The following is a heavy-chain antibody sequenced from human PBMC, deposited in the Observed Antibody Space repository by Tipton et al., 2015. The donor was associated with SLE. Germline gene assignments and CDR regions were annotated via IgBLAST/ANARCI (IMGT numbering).Heavy chain of an antibody. CDR2: INYSGST. D-gene: IGHD3-10*01. V-gene: IGHV4-34*01. Sequence: LRLSCAVYGGSFSGYSWTWIRQPPGKGLEWIGEINYSGSTNYNPSLKSLVTISVDTSKNQFSLKLSSVTAADTAVYYCARGTVDYYGAALYYFGLYVWGQGTAVSVSS. CDR3: ARGTVDYYGAALYYFGLYV. J-gene: IGHJ6*02. CDR1: GGSFSGYS.